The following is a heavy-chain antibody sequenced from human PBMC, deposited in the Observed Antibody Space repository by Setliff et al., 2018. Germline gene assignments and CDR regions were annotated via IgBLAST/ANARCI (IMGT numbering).Heavy chain of an antibody. J-gene: IGHJ3*01. D-gene: IGHD3-16*01. CDR2: VKSRTDGLAT. V-gene: IGHV3-15*07. CDR1: GFTFTDAW. CDR3: TTDPSPTFGGVIGAAFDF. Sequence: GGSLRLSCAASGFTFTDAWMNWIRQAPGKGLEWVGRVKSRTDGLATDYAAPVKGRFTISRDDSKNTLYLQMNSLKTEDTAVYYCTTDPSPTFGGVIGAAFDFWGQGTMVTVSS.